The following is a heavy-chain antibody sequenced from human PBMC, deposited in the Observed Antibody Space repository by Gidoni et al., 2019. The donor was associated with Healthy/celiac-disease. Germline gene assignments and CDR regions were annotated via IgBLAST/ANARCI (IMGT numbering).Heavy chain of an antibody. CDR2: INAANGDT. Sequence: QVQLVQSGAEVKKPGASVKVSCKASGHTFPGYIIHWVRQAPGQTLEWMGRINAANGDTKYSQRFQGRVTVTRDTSASTAYMELSGLTSEDTAVYYCARGVLAGTWGQGTLVTVSS. D-gene: IGHD6-19*01. CDR3: ARGVLAGT. CDR1: GHTFPGYI. J-gene: IGHJ5*02. V-gene: IGHV1-3*01.